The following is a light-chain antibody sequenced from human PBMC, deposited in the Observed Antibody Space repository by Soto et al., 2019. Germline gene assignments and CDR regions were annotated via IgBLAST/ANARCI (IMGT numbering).Light chain of an antibody. Sequence: EIVLTQSPGTLSLSRGERATLSCRASQSVSSSYLAWYQQRPGQAPRLLIYDASHRAAGIPARFSGSGFGTDFTLTISSLEPEDAAVYYCQQRSNWPPITFGQGTRLENK. J-gene: IGKJ5*01. V-gene: IGKV3-11*01. CDR1: QSVSSSY. CDR2: DAS. CDR3: QQRSNWPPIT.